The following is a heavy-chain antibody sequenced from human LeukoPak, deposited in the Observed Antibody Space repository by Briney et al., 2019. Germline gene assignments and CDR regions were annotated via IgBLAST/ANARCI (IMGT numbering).Heavy chain of an antibody. J-gene: IGHJ4*02. CDR1: GYSISSGYH. CDR2: VYRSGTT. V-gene: IGHV4-38-2*02. D-gene: IGHD7-27*01. CDR3: ARENWVFDY. Sequence: PSETLSLTCVVSGYSISSGYHWGWIRQPPGKGLEWIGSVYRSGTTYYDPSLKSRVTISVDTSKNQTSLKVRSVTAADTAMYYCARENWVFDYWGQGILVTVSS.